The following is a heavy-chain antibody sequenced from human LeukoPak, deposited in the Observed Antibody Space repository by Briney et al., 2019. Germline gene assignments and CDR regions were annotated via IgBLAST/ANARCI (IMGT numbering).Heavy chain of an antibody. CDR2: ISISSTYI. V-gene: IGHV3-21*01. D-gene: IGHD3-3*01. Sequence: GGSLRLSCAPSGFTFSSFRMNWVRQAPGKGLEWVSSISISSTYIYYADSVKGRFTISRDNAKNSLYLQMNSLRVEDTAVYYCARSPPILGVGQIYHMDVWGKGTTVTVS. J-gene: IGHJ6*03. CDR3: ARSPPILGVGQIYHMDV. CDR1: GFTFSSFR.